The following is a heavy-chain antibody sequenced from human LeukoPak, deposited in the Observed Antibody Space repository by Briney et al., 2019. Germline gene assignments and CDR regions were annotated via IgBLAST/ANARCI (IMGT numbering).Heavy chain of an antibody. D-gene: IGHD3-10*01. J-gene: IGHJ5*02. Sequence: SETLSLTCTVSGGSISSYYWSWIRQPPGKGLEWIGYIYYSGSTNYNPSLKSRVTISVDTSKNQFSLKLSSVTAADTAVYYCARDFLWFGELLSRWFDPWGQGTLVTVSS. V-gene: IGHV4-59*12. CDR3: ARDFLWFGELLSRWFDP. CDR1: GGSISSYY. CDR2: IYYSGST.